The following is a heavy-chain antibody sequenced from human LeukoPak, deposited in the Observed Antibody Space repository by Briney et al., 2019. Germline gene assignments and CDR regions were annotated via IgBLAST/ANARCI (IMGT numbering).Heavy chain of an antibody. J-gene: IGHJ4*02. CDR1: GSSITSVSHY. CDR2: IYYTGST. Sequence: SETLSLTCTISGSSITSVSHYWGWIRQPPGKGLEWIGDIYYTGSTYYSPSLRSRVIMSVHTSENQFSLRLNSVTAVDTAVYYCARRWGNIVGVTHEYWGQGTLVTVSS. CDR3: ARRWGNIVGVTHEY. V-gene: IGHV4-39*01. D-gene: IGHD3-16*01.